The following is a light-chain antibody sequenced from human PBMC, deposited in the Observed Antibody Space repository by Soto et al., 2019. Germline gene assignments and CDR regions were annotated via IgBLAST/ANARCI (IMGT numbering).Light chain of an antibody. V-gene: IGKV2-30*02. J-gene: IGKJ4*01. CDR2: QVS. CDR3: MQGTPWPVT. CDR1: QSLVHSDGSTS. Sequence: DVVMTQSPLPLPVTLGQPASISCRSSQSLVHSDGSTSLKWFHQRPGQSPRRLISQVSNWASXLXGXXSGRGSGTDCPLRISRVAAEDLAMFSCMQGTPWPVTSGGGTKVEIK.